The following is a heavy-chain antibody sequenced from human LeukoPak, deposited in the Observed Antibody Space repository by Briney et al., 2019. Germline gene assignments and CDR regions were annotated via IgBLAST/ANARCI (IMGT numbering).Heavy chain of an antibody. J-gene: IGHJ5*02. D-gene: IGHD7-27*01. Sequence: SETLSLTCTVSGDSISNDDYSWDWIRQSPGKGLEWIGSLCDGGTIDSNPSLKSRVTISVDTSRNHFSLKLSSVTAADTAVYYCARDTWGESGGFDPWGQGTLVTVSS. CDR2: LCDGGTI. V-gene: IGHV4-39*02. CDR1: GDSISNDDYS. CDR3: ARDTWGESGGFDP.